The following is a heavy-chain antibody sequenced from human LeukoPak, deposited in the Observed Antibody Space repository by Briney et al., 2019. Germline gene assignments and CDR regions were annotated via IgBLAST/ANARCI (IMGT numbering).Heavy chain of an antibody. Sequence: PGGSLRLSCAASGFTFSSYAMSWVRQAPGKGLEWVSVISGSGGDTYYADSVKGRFTISRDNSKNTLYLQMNTLRAEDTAVYCCAKNIIAAAGMMDYWGQGTLVTVSS. J-gene: IGHJ4*02. D-gene: IGHD6-13*01. CDR1: GFTFSSYA. CDR3: AKNIIAAAGMMDY. CDR2: ISGSGGDT. V-gene: IGHV3-23*01.